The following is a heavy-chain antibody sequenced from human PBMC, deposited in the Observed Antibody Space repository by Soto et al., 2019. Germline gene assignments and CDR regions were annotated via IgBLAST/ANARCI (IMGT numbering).Heavy chain of an antibody. CDR1: GFTFSSYA. CDR3: AKSLSESSSGWCEFAGFDY. V-gene: IGHV3-23*01. CDR2: ISGSGSST. Sequence: EVQLLASGGGLVQPGGSLRLSCAASGFTFSSYAMNWVRQAPGKGLEWVSTISGSGSSTYYAASVKGRFTISRDISKNTVYLQMHSLTAEDTAVYYCAKSLSESSSGWCEFAGFDYWRQGGLVTVSS. J-gene: IGHJ4*02. D-gene: IGHD6-19*01.